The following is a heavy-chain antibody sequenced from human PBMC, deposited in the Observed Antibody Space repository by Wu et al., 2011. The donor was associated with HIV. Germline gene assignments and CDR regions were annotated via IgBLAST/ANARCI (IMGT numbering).Heavy chain of an antibody. Sequence: QVQLVQSGPEVKKPGASVKVSCKASGYTFTSYGISWVRQAPGQGLEWIAWISTYNGKTNYAQKVQGRVTMTTDASTSTVYMEVRSLRSDDTAVYYCARDPPGYPYFFDYWGQGTLVTVSS. J-gene: IGHJ4*02. D-gene: IGHD5-12*01. CDR1: GYTFTSYG. CDR2: ISTYNGKT. V-gene: IGHV1-18*01. CDR3: ARDPPGYPYFFDY.